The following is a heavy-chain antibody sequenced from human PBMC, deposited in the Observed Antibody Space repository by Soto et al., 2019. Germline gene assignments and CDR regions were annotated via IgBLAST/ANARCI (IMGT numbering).Heavy chain of an antibody. CDR3: ARGVPTVWYSSSFNWLDP. CDR1: GGSISSYY. Sequence: SETLSLTCTVSGGSISSYYWSWIRQPPGKGLEWIGYIYYSGSTNYNPSLKSRVTISVDTSKNQFSLKLSSVTAADTAVYYCARGVPTVWYSSSFNWLDPWGQGTLVTVSS. V-gene: IGHV4-59*01. J-gene: IGHJ5*02. D-gene: IGHD6-13*01. CDR2: IYYSGST.